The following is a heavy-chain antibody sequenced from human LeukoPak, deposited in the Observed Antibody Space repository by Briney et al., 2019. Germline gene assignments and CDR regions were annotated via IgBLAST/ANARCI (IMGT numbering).Heavy chain of an antibody. Sequence: SQTLSLTCTVSGGSISSGSYYWSWIRQPAWKGLEWIGRIYTSGSTNYNPSLKSRVTISVDTSKNQFSLKLSSVTAADTAVYYCARDPSYYDFWSETDVWGKGTTVTVSS. CDR1: GGSISSGSYY. CDR3: ARDPSYYDFWSETDV. V-gene: IGHV4-61*02. D-gene: IGHD3-3*01. J-gene: IGHJ6*04. CDR2: IYTSGST.